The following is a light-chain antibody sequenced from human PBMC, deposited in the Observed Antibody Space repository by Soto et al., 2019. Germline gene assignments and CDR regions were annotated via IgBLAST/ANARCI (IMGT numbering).Light chain of an antibody. CDR1: SSNIGAGYD. J-gene: IGLJ3*02. V-gene: IGLV1-40*01. Sequence: QSVLTQPPSVSGAPGQRVTISCTGSSSNIGAGYDVHWYQQLPGTAPKLLIYGNSNRPSGVPDRFSGSKSGTSASLAITGLQAEDEAEYYCQSYASSLSGSVFGGGTKVTVL. CDR3: QSYASSLSGSV. CDR2: GNS.